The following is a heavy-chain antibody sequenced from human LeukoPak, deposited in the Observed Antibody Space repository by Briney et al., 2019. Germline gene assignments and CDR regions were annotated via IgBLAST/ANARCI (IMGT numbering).Heavy chain of an antibody. CDR2: ISYDGSNK. Sequence: GGSLRLSCAASEFTFSSYAMHWVRQAPGKGLEWVAVISYDGSNKYYADSVKGRFTISRDDSRNTLYLQMNSLRPEDTAVYYCARDRLNRAYCGNDCYSAAFDYWGQGTLVTVSS. D-gene: IGHD2-21*02. J-gene: IGHJ4*02. CDR1: EFTFSSYA. V-gene: IGHV3-30-3*01. CDR3: ARDRLNRAYCGNDCYSAAFDY.